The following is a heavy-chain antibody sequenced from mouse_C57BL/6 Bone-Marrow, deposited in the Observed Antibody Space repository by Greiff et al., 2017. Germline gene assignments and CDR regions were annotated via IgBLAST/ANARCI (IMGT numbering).Heavy chain of an antibody. D-gene: IGHD2-10*02. CDR2: IYPGNGDT. V-gene: IGHV1-12*01. J-gene: IGHJ2*01. Sequence: QVQLQQSGTELVRPGASVKMSCKASGYTFTSYCMHWVKQRPGQGLEWIGAIYPGNGDTNYNQQFKGKATLTVDKSSSTAYMQLSSLTSEDSAVYFCARSIGDYWGQGTTLTVSS. CDR3: ARSIGDY. CDR1: GYTFTSYC.